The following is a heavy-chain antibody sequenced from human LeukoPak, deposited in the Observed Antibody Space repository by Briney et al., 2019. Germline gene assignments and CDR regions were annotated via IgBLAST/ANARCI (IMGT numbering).Heavy chain of an antibody. Sequence: GGSLRLSCAASGFTFSSYWMSWVRQAPGKGLEWVSVIYSGGSTYYADSVKGRFTISRDNSKNTLYLQMNSLRAEDTAVYYCARAGVATITLGYWGQGTLVTVSS. J-gene: IGHJ4*02. CDR1: GFTFSSYW. V-gene: IGHV3-53*01. D-gene: IGHD5-12*01. CDR3: ARAGVATITLGY. CDR2: IYSGGST.